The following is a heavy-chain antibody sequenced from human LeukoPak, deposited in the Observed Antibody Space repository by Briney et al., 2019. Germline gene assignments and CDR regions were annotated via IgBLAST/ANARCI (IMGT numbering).Heavy chain of an antibody. CDR1: GYTFTSYD. CDR3: AREVASSPSTFDY. CDR2: MNPNSGNT. J-gene: IGHJ4*02. Sequence: ASVKVSCKASGYTFTSYDINWVRQATGQGLEWMGWMNPNSGNTGYAQKFQGRATITRNTSISTAYMELSSLRSEDTAVYYCAREVASSPSTFDYWGQGTLVTVSS. D-gene: IGHD6-13*01. V-gene: IGHV1-8*03.